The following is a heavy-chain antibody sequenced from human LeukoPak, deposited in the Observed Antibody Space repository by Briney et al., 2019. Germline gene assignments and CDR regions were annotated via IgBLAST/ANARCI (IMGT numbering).Heavy chain of an antibody. Sequence: SVKVSCKASGGTFSSYAISWVRQAPGQGLERMGGIIPIFGTANYAQKFQGRVTITADESTSTAYMELSSLRSEDTAVYYCARGPGEGGSSGYYYGKPEDPAEYYFDYWGQGTLVTVSS. D-gene: IGHD3-22*01. CDR1: GGTFSSYA. V-gene: IGHV1-69*13. CDR3: ARGPGEGGSSGYYYGKPEDPAEYYFDY. J-gene: IGHJ4*02. CDR2: IIPIFGTA.